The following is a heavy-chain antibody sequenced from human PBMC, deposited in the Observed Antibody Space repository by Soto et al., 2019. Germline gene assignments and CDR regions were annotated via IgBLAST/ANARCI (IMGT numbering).Heavy chain of an antibody. Sequence: QITLKESGPTLVKPTQTLTLTCTFSGFSLSSTRMAVGWIRQPPGKALEWLALIYWDDDKRYSPFLKSRLTITKDTTKNQVVLTMSNMAPVDTARYYCAHIVVAGLGYYFYYWGQGTLVTVSS. CDR2: IYWDDDK. CDR3: AHIVVAGLGYYFYY. J-gene: IGHJ4*02. CDR1: GFSLSSTRMA. D-gene: IGHD6-19*01. V-gene: IGHV2-5*02.